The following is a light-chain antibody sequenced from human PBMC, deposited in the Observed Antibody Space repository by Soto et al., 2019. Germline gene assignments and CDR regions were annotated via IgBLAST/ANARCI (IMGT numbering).Light chain of an antibody. CDR3: SSYTNSDILV. CDR2: EVS. Sequence: QSALTQPASVSGAPGQSITISCTGSSSDIGGYNYVSWYQQYPGKAPKLVIYEVSNRPSGISNRFSASKSGNTASLTISGLQAEDETDYYCSSYTNSDILVFGGGTKLTVL. J-gene: IGLJ3*02. CDR1: SSDIGGYNY. V-gene: IGLV2-14*01.